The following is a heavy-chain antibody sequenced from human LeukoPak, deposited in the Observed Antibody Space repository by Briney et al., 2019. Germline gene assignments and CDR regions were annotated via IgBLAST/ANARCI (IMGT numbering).Heavy chain of an antibody. Sequence: GGSLRLSCAASGFTFSSYWMSWVRQAPGKGLVWVSRIYNDGSSTSYADSVEGRFTISRDNAKNTLYLQMNSLKAEDTAVYYCARGGGGYVYFDYWGQGTLVTVSS. CDR1: GFTFSSYW. CDR2: IYNDGSST. D-gene: IGHD5-12*01. CDR3: ARGGGGYVYFDY. J-gene: IGHJ4*02. V-gene: IGHV3-74*01.